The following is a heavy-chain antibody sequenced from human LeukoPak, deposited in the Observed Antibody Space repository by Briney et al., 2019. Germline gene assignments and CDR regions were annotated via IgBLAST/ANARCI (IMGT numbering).Heavy chain of an antibody. V-gene: IGHV3-7*01. Sequence: PGGSLRLSCAASGFTFSDYWMNWVRQAPGKGLEWVATIKQDGSEKYYVDSVKGRLTISRDNAKNSLYLQMNSLRAEDTAFYYCASSYYDILTGYSDYWGQGTLVTVSS. CDR2: IKQDGSEK. CDR1: GFTFSDYW. J-gene: IGHJ4*02. D-gene: IGHD3-9*01. CDR3: ASSYYDILTGYSDY.